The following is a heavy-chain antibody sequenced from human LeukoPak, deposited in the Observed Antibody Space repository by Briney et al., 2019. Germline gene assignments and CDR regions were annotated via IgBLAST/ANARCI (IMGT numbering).Heavy chain of an antibody. J-gene: IGHJ4*02. CDR2: ISSSSSYI. D-gene: IGHD6-13*01. V-gene: IGHV3-21*01. Sequence: GSLRLSCAASGFTFSSYAMSWVRQAPGKGLEWVSSISSSSSYIYYADSVKGRFTISRDNAKNSLYLQMNSLRAEDTAVYYCARGGHSSSWYRPLDYWGQGTLVTVSS. CDR3: ARGGHSSSWYRPLDY. CDR1: GFTFSSYA.